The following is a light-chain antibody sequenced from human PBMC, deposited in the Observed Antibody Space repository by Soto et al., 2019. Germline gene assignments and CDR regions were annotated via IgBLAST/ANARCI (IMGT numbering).Light chain of an antibody. CDR2: CAS. J-gene: IGKJ2*01. V-gene: IGKV4-1*01. CDR3: QQYESTPPT. Sequence: DIVMTQSPDSLAVSLGERATINCKSSQSVLYSSNNKNYLAGYQQRPGQPPKLLIYCASTRESGVPDRFSGSGSGTDFTLTITSLQAEDVAVYYCQQYESTPPTFGQGTKLEIK. CDR1: QSVLYSSNNKNY.